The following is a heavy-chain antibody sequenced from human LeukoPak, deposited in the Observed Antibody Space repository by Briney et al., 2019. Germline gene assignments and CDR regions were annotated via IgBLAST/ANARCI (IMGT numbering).Heavy chain of an antibody. V-gene: IGHV4-4*07. CDR1: GGSISSYY. D-gene: IGHD6-19*01. CDR3: ARDDIAVAGQGYFQH. CDR2: IYSSGST. Sequence: SETLSLTRTVSGGSISSYYWNCIRHTAGKGLEWIGRIYSSGSTNYNPSPKSRVTISVDKSKNQFSLKLNSVTAADTAVYYCARDDIAVAGQGYFQHWGQGTLVTVSS. J-gene: IGHJ1*01.